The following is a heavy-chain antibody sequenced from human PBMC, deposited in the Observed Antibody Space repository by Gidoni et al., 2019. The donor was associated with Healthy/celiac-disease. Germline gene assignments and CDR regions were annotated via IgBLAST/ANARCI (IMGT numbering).Heavy chain of an antibody. Sequence: EVQLVQSGAEVKKPGESLRISCKGSGYSFTIYWISWVRQMPGKGLAWMGRIDPSDSYTNYSPSFQGHVTISADKSISTAYRQWSSLKASDTAMYYCARLYYDYVWGSYRLAGWFDPWGQGTLVTVSS. V-gene: IGHV5-10-1*03. CDR3: ARLYYDYVWGSYRLAGWFDP. CDR2: IDPSDSYT. D-gene: IGHD3-16*02. J-gene: IGHJ5*02. CDR1: GYSFTIYW.